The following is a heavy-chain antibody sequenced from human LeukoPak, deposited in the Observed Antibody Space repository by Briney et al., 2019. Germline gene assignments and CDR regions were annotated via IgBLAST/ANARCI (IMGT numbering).Heavy chain of an antibody. CDR2: IWYDGSNK. Sequence: GRSLRLSCAASGFTFSSYGMHWVRQAPGKGLEWVAVIWYDGSNKYYADSVKGRFTISRDNSKNTLYLQMNSLRAEDTAVYYCARDRTTVRGSLGYWGQGTLVTVSS. V-gene: IGHV3-33*01. CDR1: GFTFSSYG. D-gene: IGHD4-11*01. CDR3: ARDRTTVRGSLGY. J-gene: IGHJ4*02.